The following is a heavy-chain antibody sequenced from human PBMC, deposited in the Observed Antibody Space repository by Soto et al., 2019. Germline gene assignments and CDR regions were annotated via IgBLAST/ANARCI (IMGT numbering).Heavy chain of an antibody. CDR1: GFTFSSYA. V-gene: IGHV3-23*01. CDR3: PKIANGWFSAFDT. D-gene: IGHD6-19*01. J-gene: IGHJ3*02. CDR2: ISGSGGTT. Sequence: EVQLLESGGGLVQPGGSLRLSCAASGFTFSSYAMSWVRQAPGKGLEWVSAISGSGGTTYSADSVKGRFTFSRDNSKNTLYMQMNSRRAEDTAVSYCPKIANGWFSAFDTLGQGTMVTVSS.